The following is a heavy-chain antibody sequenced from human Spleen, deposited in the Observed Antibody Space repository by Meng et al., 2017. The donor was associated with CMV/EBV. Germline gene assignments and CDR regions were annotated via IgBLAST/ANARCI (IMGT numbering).Heavy chain of an antibody. CDR3: ARDPRNHLDGVDV. CDR2: IIDTGTT. CDR1: GGSFSGYY. V-gene: IGHV4-34*12. J-gene: IGHJ6*02. D-gene: IGHD1-14*01. Sequence: ESLKISCAVYGGSFSGYYWSWIRQPPGKGLEWIGEIIDTGTTNYNPALKSRVTILLDPSKNQLSLKLSSVTAADTAVYYCARDPRNHLDGVDVWGQGTTVTVSS.